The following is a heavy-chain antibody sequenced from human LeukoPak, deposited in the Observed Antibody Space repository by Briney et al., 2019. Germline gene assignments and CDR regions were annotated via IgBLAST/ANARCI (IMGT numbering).Heavy chain of an antibody. D-gene: IGHD3-10*01. J-gene: IGHJ6*02. CDR2: IGWNGRSI. CDR3: AKDSDYFGSGSYYNFWDV. Sequence: GGSLRLSCEASGFSFDDFDMHWVRHAPGKGLEWVSRIGWNGRSIHYADSVKGRFTISRDNAKNFLYLQMNSLRAEDTALYYCAKDSDYFGSGSYYNFWDVWGQGTTVIVSS. V-gene: IGHV3-9*01. CDR1: GFSFDDFD.